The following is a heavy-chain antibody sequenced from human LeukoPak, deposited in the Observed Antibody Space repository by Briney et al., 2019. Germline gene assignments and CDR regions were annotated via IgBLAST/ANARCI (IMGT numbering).Heavy chain of an antibody. J-gene: IGHJ3*02. CDR3: ARASSSGYYRDAFDI. CDR2: IYYSGST. Sequence: SGTLSLTCTVSGGSISSGGYYWSWIRQHPGKGLEWIGYIYYSGSTYYNPSLKSRVTISVDTSKNQFSLKLSSVTAADTAVYYCARASSSGYYRDAFDIWGQGTMVTVSS. D-gene: IGHD3-22*01. CDR1: GGSISSGGYY. V-gene: IGHV4-31*03.